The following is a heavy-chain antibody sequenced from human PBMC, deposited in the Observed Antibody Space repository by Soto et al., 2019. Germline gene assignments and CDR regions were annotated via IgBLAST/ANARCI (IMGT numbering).Heavy chain of an antibody. D-gene: IGHD4-17*01. CDR1: GFSLTTTSMG. V-gene: IGHV2-5*02. J-gene: IGHJ4*02. Sequence: QITLKESGPPLVRPAQTLTLTCAFSGFSLTTTSMGVAWIRQPPGKALEWLALIYWDDDQRYSPSLKDRLTNSKDTSRNRVVLTISHMNPDDTGTYFCAHAGDYDLLSFDHWGPGTLVTVSS. CDR2: IYWDDDQ. CDR3: AHAGDYDLLSFDH.